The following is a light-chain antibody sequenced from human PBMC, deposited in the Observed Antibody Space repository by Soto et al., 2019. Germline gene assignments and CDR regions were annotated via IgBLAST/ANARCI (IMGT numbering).Light chain of an antibody. CDR3: QQLDSFPLT. J-gene: IGKJ5*01. Sequence: DIQMTQSPSTLSASVGDGVTITCRASQRISTWLAWYQQKPGKAPKLLIYAASTLQSGVPSRFSGSGSGTEFTLTISSLQPEDFASYYCQQLDSFPLTFGQGTRLEIK. CDR2: AAS. V-gene: IGKV1-5*01. CDR1: QRISTW.